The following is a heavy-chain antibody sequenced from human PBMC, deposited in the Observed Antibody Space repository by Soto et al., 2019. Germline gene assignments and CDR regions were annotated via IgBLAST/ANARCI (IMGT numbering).Heavy chain of an antibody. D-gene: IGHD3-10*01. CDR1: GFAFSTYG. J-gene: IGHJ5*01. Sequence: VGSLRLSCAASGFAFSTYGMHWVRQAPGKGLEWVALISYDGGDFYYADSVKGRFTISRDNSKHTLSLQMDSLRVEDTAVYYCAKDFGAWSDSWGQGTLVTV. V-gene: IGHV3-30*18. CDR3: AKDFGAWSDS. CDR2: ISYDGGDF.